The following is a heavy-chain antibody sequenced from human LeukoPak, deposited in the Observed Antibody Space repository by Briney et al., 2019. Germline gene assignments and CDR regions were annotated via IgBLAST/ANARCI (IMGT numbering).Heavy chain of an antibody. Sequence: EASLRRSGEGSGGTFTSYGMNWDRQNTGQGLEWMGWMNPNSGNTGYAQKFQGRVTMTRNTSISTAYMELSSLRSEDTAVYYCARGQYYSTWSAPPAFEDWGQGTLVTVSS. CDR3: ARGQYYSTWSAPPAFED. CDR2: MNPNSGNT. D-gene: IGHD3-10*01. J-gene: IGHJ4*02. CDR1: GGTFTSYG. V-gene: IGHV1-8*01.